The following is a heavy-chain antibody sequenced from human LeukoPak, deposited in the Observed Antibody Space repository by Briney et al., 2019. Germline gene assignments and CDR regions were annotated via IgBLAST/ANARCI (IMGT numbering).Heavy chain of an antibody. CDR3: AKSDYSDISGYSPLFAN. V-gene: IGHV3-23*01. CDR1: GFTFDTYA. D-gene: IGHD3-22*01. CDR2: ISGNGIKT. Sequence: GGSLRLSCTASGFTFDTYAMSWVRQAPGEGLEGVSGISGNGIKTYYGDSVKGRFTIFRDNSKNTLWLQMNTLRAEDTAVYFCAKSDYSDISGYSPLFANWGQGTLVTVPS. J-gene: IGHJ4*02.